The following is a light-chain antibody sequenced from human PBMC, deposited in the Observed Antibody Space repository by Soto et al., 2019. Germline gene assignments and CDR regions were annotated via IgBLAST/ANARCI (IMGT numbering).Light chain of an antibody. J-gene: IGKJ4*01. Sequence: DIQMTQSPSTLSASVGDRVTITCRASQSISSWLAWYQQKPGKAPNRLIYKASSLESGVPPRFSGSGSGTEFTLTISSLQPDDFAAYYCQQYNSYPLTFGGGTKVEIK. CDR1: QSISSW. CDR2: KAS. CDR3: QQYNSYPLT. V-gene: IGKV1-5*03.